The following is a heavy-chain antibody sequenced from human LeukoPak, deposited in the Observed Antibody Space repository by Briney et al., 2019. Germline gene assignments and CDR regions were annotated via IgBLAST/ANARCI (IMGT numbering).Heavy chain of an antibody. D-gene: IGHD1-1*01. CDR2: IYTSGST. V-gene: IGHV4-4*07. J-gene: IGHJ3*02. Sequence: TSETLSLTCTVSGGSISSYYWSWVRQPAGKGLEWIGRIYTSGSTNYSPSLKSRVTMSVDTSKNQFSLNLSSMTAADTAVYYCARPTGDAFDIWGQGTMVTVSS. CDR3: ARPTGDAFDI. CDR1: GGSISSYY.